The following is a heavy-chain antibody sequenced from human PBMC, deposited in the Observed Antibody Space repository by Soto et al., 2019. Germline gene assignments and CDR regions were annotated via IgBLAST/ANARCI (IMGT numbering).Heavy chain of an antibody. Sequence: RVSKTAAWGTFIDLCVHWIRQEPGKGLVWVARINRGGTATTYADSVTGRFTISRDNSKNTLYLQMNSLGAEDTAVYYSATGGTGSHSFFESWGHGTMDIVS. CDR1: WGTFIDLC. CDR2: INRGGTAT. D-gene: IGHD1-26*01. CDR3: ATGGTGSHSFFES. V-gene: IGHV3-74*01. J-gene: IGHJ5*01.